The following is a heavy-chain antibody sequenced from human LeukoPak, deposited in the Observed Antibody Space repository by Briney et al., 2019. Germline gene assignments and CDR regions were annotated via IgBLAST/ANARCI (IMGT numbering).Heavy chain of an antibody. CDR1: GGSFSGYY. D-gene: IGHD6-19*01. CDR2: INHSGST. Sequence: SETLSLTCAVYGGSFSGYYWSWIRQPPGKGLEWIGEINHSGSTNYNPSLKSRVTISVDTSKNQFSLKLSSVTAADTAVYYCARGSGRSSFDYWDQGTLVTVSS. V-gene: IGHV4-34*01. CDR3: ARGSGRSSFDY. J-gene: IGHJ4*02.